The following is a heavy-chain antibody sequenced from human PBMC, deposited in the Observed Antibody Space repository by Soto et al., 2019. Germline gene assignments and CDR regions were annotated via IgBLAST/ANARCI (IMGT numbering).Heavy chain of an antibody. J-gene: IGHJ6*02. CDR3: ARIGAGYYYDGSDV. CDR1: GGTFSSYA. D-gene: IGHD3-3*01. Sequence: QVQLVQHGAEVKKPGSSVKVSCKASGGTFSSYAISWVRQAPGQGLEWRGGIIPIFGTANYAQKFQGRVTLTADDPTSTADIGLSSLRSEDTAVYYCARIGAGYYYDGSDVWGQGTTVTASS. V-gene: IGHV1-69*01. CDR2: IIPIFGTA.